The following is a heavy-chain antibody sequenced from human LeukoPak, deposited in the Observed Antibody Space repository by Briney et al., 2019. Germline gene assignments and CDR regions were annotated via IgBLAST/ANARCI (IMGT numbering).Heavy chain of an antibody. D-gene: IGHD3-22*01. Sequence: GGSLRLSCAASGFTFSSYAMSWVRQAPGKGQEWVSAISGSGGSTYYADSVKGRFTISRDNSKNTLYLQMNSLRAEDTAVYYCAKGPITYYYDSSGYYSGFDYWGQGTLVTVSS. J-gene: IGHJ4*02. CDR3: AKGPITYYYDSSGYYSGFDY. V-gene: IGHV3-23*01. CDR2: ISGSGGST. CDR1: GFTFSSYA.